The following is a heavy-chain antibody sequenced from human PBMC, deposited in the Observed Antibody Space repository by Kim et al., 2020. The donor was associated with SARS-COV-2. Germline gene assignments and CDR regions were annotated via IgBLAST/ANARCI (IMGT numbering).Heavy chain of an antibody. CDR2: IHSSGST. Sequence: SETLSLTCTVSGGSISGFYWSWVRQPPGKGLEWIGYIHSSGSTYYNPSLKSRVTISVDTSNNQFSLKLNSVTAADTAVYFCTRDSLGGTYLFDYWGPGTL. D-gene: IGHD1-26*01. J-gene: IGHJ4*02. CDR1: GGSISGFY. V-gene: IGHV4-59*13. CDR3: TRDSLGGTYLFDY.